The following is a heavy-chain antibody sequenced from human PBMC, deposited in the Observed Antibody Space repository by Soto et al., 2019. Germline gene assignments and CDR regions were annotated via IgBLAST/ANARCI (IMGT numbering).Heavy chain of an antibody. Sequence: GASVKVSWKASGYTFTSYGISWVRQAPGQGLEWMGWISTYNGDTNYAQTFQGRVTMTTDTSTRTAYMDLRSLRSDDTAVYYCARGGDVNYYHGMDVWGQGTTVTVS. CDR3: ARGGDVNYYHGMDV. CDR1: GYTFTSYG. J-gene: IGHJ6*02. CDR2: ISTYNGDT. D-gene: IGHD5-12*01. V-gene: IGHV1-18*01.